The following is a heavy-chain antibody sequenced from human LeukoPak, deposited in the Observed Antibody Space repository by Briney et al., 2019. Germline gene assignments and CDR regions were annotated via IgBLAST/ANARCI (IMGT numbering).Heavy chain of an antibody. D-gene: IGHD6-19*01. Sequence: ASVKVSCKASGYTFTSYYVHWVRQAPGQGLEWMGIVNPSGGSTTYAQKFQGRLTMTRDTSTTTVYMELSSLRSEDTAVYYCARVRFSSGWYIAFDIWGQGTMVTVSS. CDR1: GYTFTSYY. J-gene: IGHJ3*02. V-gene: IGHV1-46*01. CDR3: ARVRFSSGWYIAFDI. CDR2: VNPSGGST.